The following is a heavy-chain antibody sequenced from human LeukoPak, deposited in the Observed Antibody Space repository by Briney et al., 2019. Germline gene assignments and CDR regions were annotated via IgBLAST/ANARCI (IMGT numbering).Heavy chain of an antibody. V-gene: IGHV3-15*01. Sequence: GGSLRLSCAASGFTVSDNYMSWVRQAPGKGLEWVGRLKSRTDGGTTDYAAPVKGRFTISRDDSRNTLYPQMNSLKTEDTAVYYCTPLVVVITIDYMDVWGKGTTVIVSS. CDR3: TPLVVVITIDYMDV. CDR1: GFTVSDNY. D-gene: IGHD3-22*01. J-gene: IGHJ6*03. CDR2: LKSRTDGGTT.